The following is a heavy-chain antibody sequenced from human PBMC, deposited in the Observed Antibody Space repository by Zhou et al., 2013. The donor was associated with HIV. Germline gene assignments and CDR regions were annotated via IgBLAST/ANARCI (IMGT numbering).Heavy chain of an antibody. J-gene: IGHJ6*02. CDR1: GYTFTGYY. Sequence: QVQLVQSGAEVKKPGASVKVSCKASGYTFTGYYMHWVRQAPGQGLEWMGWINPNSGGTNYAQKFQGRVTMTRDTSISTAYMELSRLRSDDTAVYYCARSTVTTFERGGMDVWGQGDHGHRLL. CDR2: INPNSGGT. D-gene: IGHD4-17*01. V-gene: IGHV1-2*02. CDR3: ARSTVTTFERGGMDV.